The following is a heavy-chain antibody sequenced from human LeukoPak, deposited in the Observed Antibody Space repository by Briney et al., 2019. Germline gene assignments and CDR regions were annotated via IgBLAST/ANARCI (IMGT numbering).Heavy chain of an antibody. CDR3: ARGPNSNWSGLDF. J-gene: IGHJ4*02. CDR2: VSGDGGTT. V-gene: IGHV3-23*01. CDR1: GFTFNAYG. D-gene: IGHD6-6*01. Sequence: PGGSLRLSGSASGFTFNAYGMGWVRQAPGKGLEWVSVVSGDGGTTYYADSVRGRFTISRDNSKNTLYMQINSLGDEDTAVYYCARGPNSNWSGLDFWGQGTLLTVSS.